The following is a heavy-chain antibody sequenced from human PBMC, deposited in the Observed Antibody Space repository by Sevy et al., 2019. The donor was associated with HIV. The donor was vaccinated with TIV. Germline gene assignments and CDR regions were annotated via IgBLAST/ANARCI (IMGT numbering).Heavy chain of an antibody. Sequence: GGSLRLSCAASGFTFSSYGMHWVRQAPGKGLEWVAFIRYDGSNKYYADSVKGRFTISRDNSKNTLYLQMNSLRAEDTAVYYCAKPKGDYYGSGTRAADYYYMDVWGKGTTVTVSS. V-gene: IGHV3-30*02. CDR3: AKPKGDYYGSGTRAADYYYMDV. CDR1: GFTFSSYG. CDR2: IRYDGSNK. J-gene: IGHJ6*03. D-gene: IGHD3-10*01.